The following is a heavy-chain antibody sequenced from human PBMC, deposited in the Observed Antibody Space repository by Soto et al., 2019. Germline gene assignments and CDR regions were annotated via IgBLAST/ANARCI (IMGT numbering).Heavy chain of an antibody. D-gene: IGHD2-15*01. V-gene: IGHV4-34*01. J-gene: IGHJ6*03. CDR3: ARRKDSCALFYQYSYMHV. CDR2: VNHSGST. CDR1: GGSFSGYY. Sequence: QVQLQQWGAGLLKPSETLSLACAVYGGSFSGYYWSWIRQPPGKGLEWIGEVNHSGSTNYNPSLKSRVTISVDTSKNQFSRKLSSVTAADTGVYYCARRKDSCALFYQYSYMHVWGKGTTVTVSS.